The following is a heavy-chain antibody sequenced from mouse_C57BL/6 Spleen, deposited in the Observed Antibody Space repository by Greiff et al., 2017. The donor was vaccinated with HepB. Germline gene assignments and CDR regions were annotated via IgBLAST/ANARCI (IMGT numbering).Heavy chain of an antibody. Sequence: EVKLVESGGGLVQPKGSLKLSCAASGFSFNTYAMNWVRQAPGKGLEWVARIRSKSNNYATYYADSVKDRFTISRDDSESMLYLQMNNLKTEDTAVYYCGRISLCGYDWYFDVWGTGTTVTVSS. V-gene: IGHV10-1*01. D-gene: IGHD2-2*01. J-gene: IGHJ1*03. CDR3: GRISLCGYDWYFDV. CDR2: IRSKSNNYAT. CDR1: GFSFNTYA.